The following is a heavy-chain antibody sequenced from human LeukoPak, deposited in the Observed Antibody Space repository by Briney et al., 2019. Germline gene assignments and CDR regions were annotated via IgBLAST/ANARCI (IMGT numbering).Heavy chain of an antibody. J-gene: IGHJ6*02. D-gene: IGHD3-22*01. CDR1: GFTFSSYS. CDR2: ISSSSSYI. V-gene: IGHV3-21*01. Sequence: PGGSLRFSCAASGFTFSSYSMTWVRQAPGKGLEWVSSISSSSSYIYYADSVKGRFTISRDNAKNSLYLQMNSLRAEDTAVYYCARGVAYDSSGYYYGAGYYGMDVWGQGTTVTVSS. CDR3: ARGVAYDSSGYYYGAGYYGMDV.